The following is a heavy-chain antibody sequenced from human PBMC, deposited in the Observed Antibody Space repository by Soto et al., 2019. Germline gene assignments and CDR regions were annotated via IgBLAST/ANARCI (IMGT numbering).Heavy chain of an antibody. CDR1: GGSFGGYY. CDR3: ARDKITGLFDY. D-gene: IGHD2-8*02. J-gene: IGHJ4*02. V-gene: IGHV4-34*01. Sequence: SETLSLTCAVYGGSFGGYYWTWNRQPPGTGLEWIGEINHSGSTNYNPSLKSRVTISVDTSKNQFSLKLTSVTAADTAVYYCARDKITGLFDYWGQGTLVTVSS. CDR2: INHSGST.